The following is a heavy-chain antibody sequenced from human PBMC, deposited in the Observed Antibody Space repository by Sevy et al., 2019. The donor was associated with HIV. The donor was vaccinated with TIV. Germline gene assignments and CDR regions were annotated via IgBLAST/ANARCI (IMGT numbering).Heavy chain of an antibody. CDR2: ISYDGTKK. J-gene: IGHJ4*02. D-gene: IGHD3-16*01. Sequence: GSLRLSCAASGFIFSNYVMHWVRQAPGKGLEWVAVISYDGTKKYYEDSVKGRFTISRDNSKNTPYLEINGLRPEDTAIYYWAKDWGGGRDGYLYFDHWGQGALVTVSS. CDR3: AKDWGGGRDGYLYFDH. CDR1: GFIFSNYV. V-gene: IGHV3-30*18.